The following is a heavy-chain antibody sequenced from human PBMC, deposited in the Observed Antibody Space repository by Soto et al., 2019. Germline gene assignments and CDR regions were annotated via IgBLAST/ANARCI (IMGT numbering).Heavy chain of an antibody. J-gene: IGHJ4*02. CDR3: EGESGGNGSYEVY. Sequence: QVQLQESGPGLVKPSVTLSLTCTVSGDTITSFSWNWIRQSAGKGLEWIGRISTTGNTHYNPSLDSRVTMSLGTSKNQFSLKLTSVTAAVTAVSYCEGESGGNGSYEVYWGQGTLVTVPS. D-gene: IGHD1-26*01. CDR1: GDTITSFS. V-gene: IGHV4-4*07. CDR2: ISTTGNT.